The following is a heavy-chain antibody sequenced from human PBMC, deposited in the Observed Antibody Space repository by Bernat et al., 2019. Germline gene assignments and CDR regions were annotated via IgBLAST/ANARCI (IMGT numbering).Heavy chain of an antibody. CDR3: ASEPRMAYGSGWYKVGGFDI. D-gene: IGHD6-13*01. V-gene: IGHV3-30-3*01. Sequence: QVQLVESGGGVVQPGRSLRLSCAASGFTFSSYAMHWVRQAPGKGLEWVAVISYDGSNKYYADSVKGRFTISRDNSKNTLYLQMNSLRAEDTAVYYCASEPRMAYGSGWYKVGGFDIWGQGTMVTVSS. CDR1: GFTFSSYA. J-gene: IGHJ3*02. CDR2: ISYDGSNK.